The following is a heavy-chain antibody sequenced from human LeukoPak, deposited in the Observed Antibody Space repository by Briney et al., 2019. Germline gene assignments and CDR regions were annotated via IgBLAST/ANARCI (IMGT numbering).Heavy chain of an antibody. J-gene: IGHJ3*02. V-gene: IGHV4-34*01. D-gene: IGHD1-26*01. Sequence: SETLSLTCAVYGGSFSGYYWSWIRQPPGKGLEWIGEINHSGSTNYNPSLKSRVTISVDTSKNQFSLKLSSATAADTAVYYCARDGGSPGRDAFDIWGQGTMVTVSS. CDR1: GGSFSGYY. CDR3: ARDGGSPGRDAFDI. CDR2: INHSGST.